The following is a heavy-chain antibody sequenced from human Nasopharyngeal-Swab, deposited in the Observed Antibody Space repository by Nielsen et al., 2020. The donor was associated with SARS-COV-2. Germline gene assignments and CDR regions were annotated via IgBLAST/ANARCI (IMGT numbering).Heavy chain of an antibody. CDR2: INHSGST. CDR3: ARFSPTYYYDSSGLNFDY. J-gene: IGHJ4*02. CDR1: GGSFRGYY. Sequence: SETVSLICVVYGGSFRGYYWRWIRQPPGKGLEWIGEINHSGSTNYNPSLKSRVTISVDTSKNQFSLKLSSVTAADTAVYYCARFSPTYYYDSSGLNFDYWGQGTLVTVSS. D-gene: IGHD3-22*01. V-gene: IGHV4-34*01.